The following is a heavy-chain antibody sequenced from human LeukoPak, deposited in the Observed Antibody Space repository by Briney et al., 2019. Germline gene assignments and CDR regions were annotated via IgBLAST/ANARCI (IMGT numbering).Heavy chain of an antibody. D-gene: IGHD3-10*01. CDR1: GGSISSGGYY. V-gene: IGHV4-61*08. CDR2: IYYSGNT. Sequence: SQTLSLTCTVSGGSISSGGYYWSWIRQPPGKGLEWIGYIYYSGNTNYNPTLKSRVTISVDTSKNQFSLKLSSVTAADTAVYYCARHERSFGNWFDPWGQGTLVTVSS. CDR3: ARHERSFGNWFDP. J-gene: IGHJ5*02.